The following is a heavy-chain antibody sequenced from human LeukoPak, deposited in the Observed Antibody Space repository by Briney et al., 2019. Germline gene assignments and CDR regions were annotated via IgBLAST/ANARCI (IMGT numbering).Heavy chain of an antibody. CDR1: GGSISSYY. D-gene: IGHD2-21*01. CDR2: IYYSGST. CDR3: ARAAGDCNGDCYSMPYFYYYMDV. Sequence: SETLSLTCTVSGGSISSYYWSWIRQPPGKGLEWIGYIYYSGSTNYNPSLKSRVTISVDTSKNQFSLKLSSVTAADTAVYYCARAAGDCNGDCYSMPYFYYYMDVWGKGTTVTVSS. V-gene: IGHV4-59*01. J-gene: IGHJ6*03.